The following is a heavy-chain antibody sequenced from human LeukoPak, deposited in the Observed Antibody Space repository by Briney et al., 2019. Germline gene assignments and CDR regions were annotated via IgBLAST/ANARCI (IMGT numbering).Heavy chain of an antibody. CDR3: ATSEGY. Sequence: PSETLSLTCAVYGGSFSGYYWSWIRQPAGQGLEWIGRIYTSGTTNYNPSLKSRVTMSVDTSKNQFSLKLSSVTAADTAVYYCATSEGYWGQGTLVTVSP. V-gene: IGHV4-59*10. CDR1: GGSFSGYY. D-gene: IGHD1-14*01. CDR2: IYTSGTT. J-gene: IGHJ4*02.